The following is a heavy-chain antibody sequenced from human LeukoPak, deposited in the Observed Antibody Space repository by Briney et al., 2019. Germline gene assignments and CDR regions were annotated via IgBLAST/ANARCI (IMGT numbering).Heavy chain of an antibody. CDR3: ARVKDYGDYDDAFDI. D-gene: IGHD4-17*01. CDR2: ISSSSSYI. CDR1: GFTFSSYS. Sequence: GGSLRLSCAASGFTFSSYSMNWVRQAPGKGLEWVSSISSSSSYIYYADSVKGRFTISRDNAKNSLYLQMNSLRAEDTAVYYCARVKDYGDYDDAFDIWGQGTMDTVSS. V-gene: IGHV3-21*01. J-gene: IGHJ3*02.